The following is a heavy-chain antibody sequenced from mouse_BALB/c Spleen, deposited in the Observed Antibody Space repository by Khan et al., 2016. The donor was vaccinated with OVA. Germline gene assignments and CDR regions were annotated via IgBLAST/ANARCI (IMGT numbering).Heavy chain of an antibody. D-gene: IGHD1-1*01. V-gene: IGHV1-7*01. J-gene: IGHJ3*01. CDR2: INPSTDYT. CDR3: VNHGSSSAWFTY. CDR1: GYTFTSYW. Sequence: VQLQQSGAELAKPGASVKMSCKASGYTFTSYWMHWVKQRPGKGLEWIGYINPSTDYTEYNQKFKDKATLTVDKSSSTAYMQLTSLTSEDSAVYYCVNHGSSSAWFTYWGQGTLVTVSA.